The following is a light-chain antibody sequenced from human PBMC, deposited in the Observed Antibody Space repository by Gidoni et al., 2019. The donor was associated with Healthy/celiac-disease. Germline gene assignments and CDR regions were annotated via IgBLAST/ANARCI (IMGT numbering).Light chain of an antibody. V-gene: IGKV2-28*01. CDR3: MQAQQTPPG. Sequence: DIVLTQSPLSLPVTPGEPSSIPCRSSQSLLHSNGYNYLDWYLQKPGQSPQLLIYLGSNRASGVPDRFSGSGSGTDFTLKISRVEAEDVGVYYCMQAQQTPPGFGQGTRLEIK. CDR1: QSLLHSNGYNY. J-gene: IGKJ5*01. CDR2: LGS.